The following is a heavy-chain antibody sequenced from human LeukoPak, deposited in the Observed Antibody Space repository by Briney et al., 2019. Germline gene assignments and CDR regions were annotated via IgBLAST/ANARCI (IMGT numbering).Heavy chain of an antibody. CDR2: ISGSGGDT. Sequence: PGGSLRLSCAASGFTFSSHGMSWVRQGPGKGLEWVSGISGSGGDTYYADSVKGRFTISRDNSKRTLYLQMNSLRAEDTAVYSCAKDLLGVAAGNYWGQGTLVTVSS. D-gene: IGHD6-13*01. J-gene: IGHJ4*02. V-gene: IGHV3-23*01. CDR3: AKDLLGVAAGNY. CDR1: GFTFSSHG.